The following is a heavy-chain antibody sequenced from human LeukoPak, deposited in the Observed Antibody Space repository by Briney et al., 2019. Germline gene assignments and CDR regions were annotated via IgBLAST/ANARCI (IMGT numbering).Heavy chain of an antibody. CDR2: IVVGSGNT. D-gene: IGHD6-13*01. V-gene: IGHV1-58*02. CDR3: AAHIAAAANRGGY. CDR1: GFTFTSSA. J-gene: IGHJ4*02. Sequence: SVKVSCKASGFTFTSSAMQWVRQARGQRLEWIGWIVVGSGNTNYAQKFQGRVTITRDMSTSTAYMELSSLRSEDTAVYYCAAHIAAAANRGGYWGQGTLVTVSS.